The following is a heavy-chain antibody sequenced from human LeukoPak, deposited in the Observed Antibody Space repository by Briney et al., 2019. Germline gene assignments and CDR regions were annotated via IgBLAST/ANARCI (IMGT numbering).Heavy chain of an antibody. Sequence: QHGGSLRLSCAASGFTFSTYWMHWVRQVPGKWLVWVSHVNGGGTSTSYVGSVKGRFTISRDNAKNMLYLQMNSLRADDTAVYYCARGAGGLDYWGQGILVTVSS. V-gene: IGHV3-74*01. J-gene: IGHJ4*02. CDR1: GFTFSTYW. CDR2: VNGGGTST. D-gene: IGHD6-13*01. CDR3: ARGAGGLDY.